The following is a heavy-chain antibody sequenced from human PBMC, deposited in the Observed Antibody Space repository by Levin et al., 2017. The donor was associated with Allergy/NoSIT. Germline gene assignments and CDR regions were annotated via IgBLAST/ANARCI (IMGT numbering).Heavy chain of an antibody. D-gene: IGHD6-13*01. Sequence: GSLRLSCAVYGGSFSGYYWSWIRQPPGKGLEWIGEINHSGSTNYNPSLKSRVTISVDTSKNQFSLKLSSVTAADTAVYYCARGGAGYSSSYYYYYYGMDVWGQGTTVTVSS. CDR3: ARGGAGYSSSYYYYYYGMDV. V-gene: IGHV4-34*01. CDR2: INHSGST. J-gene: IGHJ6*02. CDR1: GGSFSGYY.